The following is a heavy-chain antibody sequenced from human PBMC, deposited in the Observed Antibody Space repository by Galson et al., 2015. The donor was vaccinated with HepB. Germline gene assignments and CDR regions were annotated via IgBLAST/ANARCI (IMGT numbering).Heavy chain of an antibody. V-gene: IGHV3-21*01. Sequence: SLRLSCAASGFTLSSYGMNWVRQAPGKGLEWVSFISSGSIYIYYADSVKGRFTISRDNAKKSLYLQMNSLRVEDTAMYYCARRGPETGFYYYYMDVWGKGTTVTVSS. D-gene: IGHD1-14*01. CDR3: ARRGPETGFYYYYMDV. J-gene: IGHJ6*03. CDR1: GFTLSSYG. CDR2: ISSGSIYI.